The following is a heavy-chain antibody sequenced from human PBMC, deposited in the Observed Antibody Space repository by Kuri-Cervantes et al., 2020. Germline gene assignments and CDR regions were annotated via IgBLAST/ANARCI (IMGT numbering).Heavy chain of an antibody. Sequence: GSLRLSCTVSGDSISSYYWSWIRQPPGKGLEWIGYIYYSGSTNYNPSLKSRVTMSIDTSKNQFSLKLSSVTAADTAVYYCESDYYYVDVWGKGTTVTVSS. J-gene: IGHJ6*03. CDR1: GDSISSYY. CDR2: IYYSGST. CDR3: ESDYYYVDV. V-gene: IGHV4-59*08.